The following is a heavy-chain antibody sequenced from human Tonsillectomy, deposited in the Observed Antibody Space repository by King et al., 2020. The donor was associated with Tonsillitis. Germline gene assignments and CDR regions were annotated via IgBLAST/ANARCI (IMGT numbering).Heavy chain of an antibody. V-gene: IGHV1-69*01. CDR2: IIPIFGTA. CDR1: GGTFSSYA. J-gene: IGHJ4*02. D-gene: IGHD3-10*01. CDR3: ARAQATRGYGSGSYVN. Sequence: QLVQSGAEVKKPGSSVKVSCQASGGTFSSYAISWVRQAPGQGLEWMGGIIPIFGTANYAQKFQGRVTITADESTSTAYMELSSLRSEDTAVYYCARAQATRGYGSGSYVNWGQGTLVTVSS.